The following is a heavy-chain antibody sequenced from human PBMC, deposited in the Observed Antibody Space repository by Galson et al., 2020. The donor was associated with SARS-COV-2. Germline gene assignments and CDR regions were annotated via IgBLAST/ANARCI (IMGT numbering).Heavy chain of an antibody. CDR2: FDPEDGET. Sequence: ASVKVSCKVSGYTLTELSMHWVRQAPGKGLEWMGGFDPEDGETIYAQKFQGRVTMTEDTSTDTAYMELSSLRSEDTAVYYCATENCGGDCYLVSDAFDIWGQGTMVTVSS. CDR3: ATENCGGDCYLVSDAFDI. J-gene: IGHJ3*02. V-gene: IGHV1-24*01. D-gene: IGHD2-21*01. CDR1: GYTLTELS.